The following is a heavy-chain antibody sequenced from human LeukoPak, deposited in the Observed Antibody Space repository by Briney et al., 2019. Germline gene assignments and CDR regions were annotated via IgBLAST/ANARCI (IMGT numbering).Heavy chain of an antibody. Sequence: SETLSLTCAVYGGSFSGYYWSWIRQPPGKGLEWIGEINHSGSTNYNPSLKSRVTISVDTSKDQFSLKLSSVTAADTAVYYCARGRSWYGGVWFDPWGQGTLVTASS. CDR1: GGSFSGYY. D-gene: IGHD6-13*01. J-gene: IGHJ5*02. V-gene: IGHV4-34*01. CDR2: INHSGST. CDR3: ARGRSWYGGVWFDP.